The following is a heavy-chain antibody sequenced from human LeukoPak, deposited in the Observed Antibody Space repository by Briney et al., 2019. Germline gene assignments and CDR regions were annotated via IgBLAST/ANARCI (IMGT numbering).Heavy chain of an antibody. D-gene: IGHD6-19*01. CDR2: IDYNGNI. Sequence: SETLSLTCTVSGRSIGDSNAFWGWIRQPPGKGLEWIRNIDYNGNIAYNPSFKSRVTISVVPSKNQFSLKLTSVTATDTAMYTCARVARREQWLAFDYWGQGTLVTVSS. CDR1: GRSIGDSNAF. CDR3: ARVARREQWLAFDY. V-gene: IGHV4-39*01. J-gene: IGHJ4*02.